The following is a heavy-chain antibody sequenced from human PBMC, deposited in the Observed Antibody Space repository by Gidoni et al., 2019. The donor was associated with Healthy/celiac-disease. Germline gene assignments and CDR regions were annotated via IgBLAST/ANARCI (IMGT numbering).Heavy chain of an antibody. CDR3: ATDILTGYYKGGRTFDY. V-gene: IGHV1-3*01. CDR2: INAGNGNT. D-gene: IGHD3-9*01. Sequence: QVQLVQSGAEVKKPRASFRVSGKAPGSTFTTYAMHWVRQAPGQSLEWMGWINAGNGNTKYSQKFQGRVTITRDTSASTAYMELSSLRSEDTAVYYCATDILTGYYKGGRTFDYWGQGTLVTVSS. J-gene: IGHJ4*02. CDR1: GSTFTTYA.